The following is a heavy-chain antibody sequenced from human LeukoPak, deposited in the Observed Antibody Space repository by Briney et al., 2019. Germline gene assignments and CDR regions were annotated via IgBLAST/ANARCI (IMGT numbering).Heavy chain of an antibody. D-gene: IGHD5-12*01. CDR1: GGTFSSYA. J-gene: IGHJ4*02. V-gene: IGHV1-69*13. CDR2: IIPVFGTA. CDR3: ARDRGYGLDYFDY. Sequence: SVKVSCKASGGTFSSYAISWVRQAPGQGLEWMGGIIPVFGTANYAQKFQGRVTITADESTSTAYMELSSLRSEDTAVYYCARDRGYGLDYFDYWGQGTLVTVSS.